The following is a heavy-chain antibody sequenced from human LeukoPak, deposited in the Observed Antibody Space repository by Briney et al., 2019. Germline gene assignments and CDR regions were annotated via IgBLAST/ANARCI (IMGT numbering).Heavy chain of an antibody. CDR2: ISWNSGSI. D-gene: IGHD2-2*01. J-gene: IGHJ1*01. V-gene: IGHV3-9*01. Sequence: GRSLRLSCAASGFTFDDYAMHWVRQAPGKGLEWVSGISWNSGSIGYADSVKGRFTISRDNAKNSLYLQMNSLRAEDTALYYCAKPSYCSSTSCCEFQHWGQGTLVTVSS. CDR3: AKPSYCSSTSCCEFQH. CDR1: GFTFDDYA.